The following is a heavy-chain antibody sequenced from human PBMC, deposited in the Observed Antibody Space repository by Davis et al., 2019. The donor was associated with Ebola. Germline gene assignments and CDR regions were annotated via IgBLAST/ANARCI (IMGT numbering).Heavy chain of an antibody. V-gene: IGHV1-18*01. J-gene: IGHJ3*02. CDR1: GYSFKNYA. CDR2: ISAYHGNT. D-gene: IGHD1-26*01. CDR3: ARTSIVGTTTTASDI. Sequence: ASVKVSCKASGYSFKNYAISWVRQAPGQGLEWMGWISAYHGNTNYAQKVQGRVTMTTDTSTGTAYLDLRSLRSDDTAVYFCARTSIVGTTTTASDIWGQGTLVTVSS.